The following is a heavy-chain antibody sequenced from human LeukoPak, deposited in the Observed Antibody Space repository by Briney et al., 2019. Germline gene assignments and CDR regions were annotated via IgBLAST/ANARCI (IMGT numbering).Heavy chain of an antibody. CDR1: GGSISSSSYY. J-gene: IGHJ4*02. D-gene: IGHD1-26*01. CDR3: ARQRGSYPEYYFDY. Sequence: PSETLSLTCTVSGGSISSSSYYWGWIRQPPGKGLEWIGSIYYSGTTYYNPSLRSRVTISVDTSKNQFSLKLSSVTAADTAVYYCARQRGSYPEYYFDYWGQGTLVTVSS. CDR2: IYYSGTT. V-gene: IGHV4-39*01.